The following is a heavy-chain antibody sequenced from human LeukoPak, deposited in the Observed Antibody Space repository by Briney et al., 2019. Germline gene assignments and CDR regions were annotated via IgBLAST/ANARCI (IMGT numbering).Heavy chain of an antibody. V-gene: IGHV1-2*06. Sequence: ASVKVSCKASGHSFNAYYIHWVRQAPGQGLQWMGRIDPNSGDIKYTQKFQGRVSMTRDTSISTAYMELSRLTSDDTAVYYCATFTAPRNAFDLWGQGTMVTVSS. J-gene: IGHJ3*01. CDR3: ATFTAPRNAFDL. CDR1: GHSFNAYY. CDR2: IDPNSGDI. D-gene: IGHD3-16*01.